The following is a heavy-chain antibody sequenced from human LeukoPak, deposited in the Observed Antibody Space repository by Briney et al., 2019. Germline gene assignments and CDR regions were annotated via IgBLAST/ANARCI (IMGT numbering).Heavy chain of an antibody. D-gene: IGHD5-24*01. V-gene: IGHV4-39*01. CDR3: ASLRDGYNLDY. CDR2: MYYSGST. CDR1: GGSISSSRYY. Sequence: KTSETLSLTCTVSGGSISSSRYYWGRIRQPPGKGLEWIGSMYYSGSTYYNPSLKSRVTISVDTSKNQFSLKLSSVTAADTAVYDCASLRDGYNLDYWGQGTLVTVSS. J-gene: IGHJ4*02.